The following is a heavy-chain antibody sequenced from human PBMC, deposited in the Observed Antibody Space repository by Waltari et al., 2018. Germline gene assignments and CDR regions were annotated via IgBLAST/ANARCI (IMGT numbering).Heavy chain of an antibody. CDR1: GYTFTDSY. CDR2: VDPEDGET. D-gene: IGHD6-13*01. CDR3: ATGKLIAAAGTEFDY. J-gene: IGHJ4*02. Sequence: EVQLVQSGAEVKKPGATVKISCKASGYTFTDSYMPWVPPAPGKGLEWMGRVDPEDGETIYAEKFQGRVTITADTSTDTAYMELSSLRSEDTAVYYCATGKLIAAAGTEFDYWGQGTLVTVSS. V-gene: IGHV1-69-2*01.